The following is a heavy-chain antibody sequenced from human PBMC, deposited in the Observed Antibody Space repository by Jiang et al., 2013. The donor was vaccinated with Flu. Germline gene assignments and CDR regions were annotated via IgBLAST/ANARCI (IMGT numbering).Heavy chain of an antibody. V-gene: IGHV7-4-1*02. CDR2: INTNTGNP. CDR3: ARDYSSSWRGWFDP. CDR1: GYTFTSYA. J-gene: IGHJ5*02. D-gene: IGHD6-13*01. Sequence: GASVKVSCKASGYTFTSYAMNWVRQAPGQGLEWMGWINTNTGNPTYAQGFTGRFVFSLDTSVSTAYLQISSLKAEDTAVYYCARDYSSSWRGWFDPWGQGTLVTVSS.